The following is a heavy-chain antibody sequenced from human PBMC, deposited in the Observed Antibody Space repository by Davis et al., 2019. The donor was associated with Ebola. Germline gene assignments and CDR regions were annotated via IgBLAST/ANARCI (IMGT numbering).Heavy chain of an antibody. CDR1: GGSISSSYW. CDR2: IYYTGST. V-gene: IGHV4-4*02. CDR3: ARDREWLVQGYFDY. J-gene: IGHJ4*02. Sequence: MPLETLSLTCAVSGGSISSSYWWSWVRQPPGKGLEWIGEIYYTGSTNYNPSLKSRVTISVDKSKNQFSLKLSSVTAADTAVYFCARDREWLVQGYFDYWGQGTLVTVSS. D-gene: IGHD6-19*01.